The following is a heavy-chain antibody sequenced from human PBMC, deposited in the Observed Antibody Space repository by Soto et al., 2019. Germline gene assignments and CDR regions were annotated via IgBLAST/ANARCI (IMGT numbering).Heavy chain of an antibody. J-gene: IGHJ4*02. V-gene: IGHV2-5*02. CDR1: GFSLTTSGEG. CDR2: IYWDNDK. D-gene: IGHD5-12*01. CDR3: THLKRYSGYDCYDY. Sequence: SGPTLVNPTQTLTLTCTFSGFSLTTSGEGVGWIRQPPGKALEWLALIYWDNDKRYSPSLKSRLTITKDTSKNQVVLTMTNMDPVDTVTYFCTHLKRYSGYDCYDYWGQGTLVTVSS.